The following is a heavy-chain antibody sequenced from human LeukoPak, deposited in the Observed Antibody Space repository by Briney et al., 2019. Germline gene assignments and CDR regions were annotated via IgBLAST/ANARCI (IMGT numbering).Heavy chain of an antibody. CDR1: GYTFTSYG. CDR2: ISAYNGNT. V-gene: IGHV1-18*01. J-gene: IGHJ4*02. CDR3: ARDVSMERFLEWLQHFDY. Sequence: GASVKLPCKASGYTFTSYGISWVRQAPGQGLEWMGWISAYNGNTNYAQKLQGRVTMTTDTSTSTAYMELRSLRSDDTAVYYCARDVSMERFLEWLQHFDYWGQGTLVTVSS. D-gene: IGHD3-3*01.